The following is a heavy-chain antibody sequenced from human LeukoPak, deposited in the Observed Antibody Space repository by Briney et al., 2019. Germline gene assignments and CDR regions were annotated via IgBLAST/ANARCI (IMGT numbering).Heavy chain of an antibody. J-gene: IGHJ4*02. CDR2: IIPIFGTA. CDR3: ARERDYYDSSGYSYFDY. Sequence: ASVKVSCKASGGTFSSYAISWVRQAPGQGLEWMGGIIPIFGTANYAQKFQGRVTITADESTSTAYMELSSLRSEDTAVYYCARERDYYDSSGYSYFDYWGQGTLVTVSS. D-gene: IGHD3-22*01. V-gene: IGHV1-69*13. CDR1: GGTFSSYA.